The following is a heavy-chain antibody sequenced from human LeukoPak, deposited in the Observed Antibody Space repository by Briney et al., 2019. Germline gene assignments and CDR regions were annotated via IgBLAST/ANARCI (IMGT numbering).Heavy chain of an antibody. CDR3: ARAATLSYYYYMDV. CDR1: GFTFSSYS. J-gene: IGHJ6*03. V-gene: IGHV3-48*04. D-gene: IGHD1-26*01. Sequence: GGSLRLSCAASGFTFSSYSMNWVRQAPGKGLEWVSYISSSGSTIYYADSVEGRFTISRDNAKNSLYLQMNSLRAEDTALYYCARAATLSYYYYMDVWGKGTTVTVSS. CDR2: ISSSGSTI.